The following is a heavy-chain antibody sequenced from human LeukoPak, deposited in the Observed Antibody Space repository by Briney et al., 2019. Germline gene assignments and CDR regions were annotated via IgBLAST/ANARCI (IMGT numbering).Heavy chain of an antibody. V-gene: IGHV3-21*01. J-gene: IGHJ4*02. CDR2: ITSSSTYI. CDR1: GFTFSNYN. CDR3: ARDRGLGTFDY. Sequence: GGSLRLSCAASGFTFSNYNMNWVRQAPGKGLEWVSSITSSSTYIYYADSVKGRFTISRDNAKNSLYLQMNSLRAEDTAVYYCARDRGLGTFDYWGQGTLVTVSS. D-gene: IGHD1-1*01.